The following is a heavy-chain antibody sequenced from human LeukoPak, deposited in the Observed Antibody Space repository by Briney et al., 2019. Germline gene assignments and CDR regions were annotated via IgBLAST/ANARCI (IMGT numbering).Heavy chain of an antibody. CDR2: IYYSGST. V-gene: IGHV4-39*07. J-gene: IGHJ4*02. CDR1: GGSISSGSYY. D-gene: IGHD2-21*02. Sequence: SETLSLTCTVSGGSISSGSYYWGWIRQPPGKGLEWIGTIYYSGSTYYNPSLKSRVTIFVDTPKNQFSLKLSSVTAADTAVYYCARGTGDWYFDYWGQGTLVTVSS. CDR3: ARGTGDWYFDY.